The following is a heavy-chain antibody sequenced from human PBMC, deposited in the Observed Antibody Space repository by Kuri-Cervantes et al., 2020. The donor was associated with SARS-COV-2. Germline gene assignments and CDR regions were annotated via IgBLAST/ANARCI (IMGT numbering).Heavy chain of an antibody. Sequence: SETLSLTCTVSGGSISNYGYYWSWIRQPAGKGLEWIGFIYASGGTSYNASLKSRVTMSVDTSKNQFSLKLSSVTAADTAVYYCARDPSMGSTTDAFDIWGQGTMVTVSS. CDR2: IYASGGT. V-gene: IGHV4-4*07. CDR1: GGSISNYGYY. CDR3: ARDPSMGSTTDAFDI. D-gene: IGHD2/OR15-2a*01. J-gene: IGHJ3*02.